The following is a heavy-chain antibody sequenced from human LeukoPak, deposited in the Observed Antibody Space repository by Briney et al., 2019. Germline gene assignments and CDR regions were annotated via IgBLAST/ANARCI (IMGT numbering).Heavy chain of an antibody. CDR2: INPNSGGT. J-gene: IGHJ6*03. CDR1: GHTFTGYY. CDR3: ARDGGIAAAGYYYMDV. D-gene: IGHD6-13*01. V-gene: IGHV1-2*02. Sequence: GASVKVSCKASGHTFTGYYMHWVRQAPGQGLEWMGWINPNSGGTNYAQKFQGRVTMTRDTSISTAYMELSRLRSDDTAVYYCARDGGIAAAGYYYMDVWGKGTTVTVSS.